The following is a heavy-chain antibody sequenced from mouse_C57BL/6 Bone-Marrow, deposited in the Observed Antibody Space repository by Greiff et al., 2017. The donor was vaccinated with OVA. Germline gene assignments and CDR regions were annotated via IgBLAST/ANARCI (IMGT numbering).Heavy chain of an antibody. CDR3: VRHSVVKYYAMDY. CDR2: IRSKSNNYAT. J-gene: IGHJ4*01. V-gene: IGHV10-1*01. CDR1: GFSFNTYA. Sequence: DVQLVESGGGLVQPKGSLKLSCAASGFSFNTYAMNWVRQAPGKGLEWVARIRSKSNNYATYYADSVKDRFTISRDDSESMLYLQMNNLKTEDTAMYYCVRHSVVKYYAMDYWGQGTSVTVSS. D-gene: IGHD1-1*01.